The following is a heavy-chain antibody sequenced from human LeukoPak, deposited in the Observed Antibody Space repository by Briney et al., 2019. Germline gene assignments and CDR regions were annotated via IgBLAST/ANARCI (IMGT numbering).Heavy chain of an antibody. CDR2: INHSGST. D-gene: IGHD3-9*01. J-gene: IGHJ4*02. Sequence: PSETLSLTCAVYGGSFSGYYWSWIRQPPGKGLEWIWEINHSGSTNHNPSLKSRVTISVDTSKNQFSLKLSSVTAADTAVYYCARECGNILTGYSFHWSQGTLVTVSS. CDR3: ARECGNILTGYSFH. CDR1: GGSFSGYY. V-gene: IGHV4-34*01.